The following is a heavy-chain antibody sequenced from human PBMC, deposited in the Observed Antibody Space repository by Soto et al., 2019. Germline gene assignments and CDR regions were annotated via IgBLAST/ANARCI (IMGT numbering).Heavy chain of an antibody. D-gene: IGHD4-4*01. J-gene: IGHJ3*02. V-gene: IGHV1-18*01. Sequence: ASVKVSCKASGYTFTSYGISWVRQAPGQGLEWMGWISAYNGNTNYVQKLQGRVTMTTDTSTSTAYMELRSLRSDDTAVYYCGTTVTTYVAFDIWGQGTMVTVSS. CDR2: ISAYNGNT. CDR3: GTTVTTYVAFDI. CDR1: GYTFTSYG.